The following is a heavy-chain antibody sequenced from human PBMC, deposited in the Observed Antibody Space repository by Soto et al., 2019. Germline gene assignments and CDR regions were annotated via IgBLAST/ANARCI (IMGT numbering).Heavy chain of an antibody. CDR1: GYKFTSSW. Sequence: GESLKISCRTSGYKFTSSWIAWVRQMPGKGLEWMGIIFPSDSDTRYSPSFQGQVTISADRSTSTVFLQWASLKASDTAVYFCARKDKSGYFNWFDPWGQGTLVTVSS. J-gene: IGHJ5*02. D-gene: IGHD3-22*01. CDR2: IFPSDSDT. V-gene: IGHV5-51*01. CDR3: ARKDKSGYFNWFDP.